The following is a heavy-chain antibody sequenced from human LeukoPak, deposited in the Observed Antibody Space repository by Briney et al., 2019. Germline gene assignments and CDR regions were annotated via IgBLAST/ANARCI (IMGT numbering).Heavy chain of an antibody. V-gene: IGHV1-2*02. Sequence: ASVKVSCKASGYTFTGYYMHWVRQAPGQGLEWMGWINPNSGGTNYAQKFQGRVTMTRDTSISTAYMELSRLRSDDTAVYYCARHAKKWLRLGTPFDYWGQGTLVTVSS. CDR3: ARHAKKWLRLGTPFDY. J-gene: IGHJ4*02. D-gene: IGHD5-12*01. CDR2: INPNSGGT. CDR1: GYTFTGYY.